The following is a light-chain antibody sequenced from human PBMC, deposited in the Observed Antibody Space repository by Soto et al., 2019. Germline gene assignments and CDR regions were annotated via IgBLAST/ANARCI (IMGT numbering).Light chain of an antibody. V-gene: IGKV3-11*01. CDR3: QHRSSWPLT. CDR1: QSVSSY. J-gene: IGKJ4*01. Sequence: EIVLTQSPATLSLSPGERATLSCRASQSVSSYLVWYQQKPGQAPRLLIDDASNRATGIQARFSVRGSGTDFTLTISSLEPEDFAVYSCQHRSSWPLTFGGGTKVEIK. CDR2: DAS.